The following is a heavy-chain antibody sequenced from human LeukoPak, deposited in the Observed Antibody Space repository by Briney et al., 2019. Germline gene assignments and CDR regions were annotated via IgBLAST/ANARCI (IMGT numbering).Heavy chain of an antibody. CDR3: ARDHNYAFDY. D-gene: IGHD5-18*01. Sequence: TGGSLRLSRAASGFTFSRYSMNWVRQAPGKGLEWVSYISSSSGTINYADSVKGGFTISGDNARNSLYLQMNSLRAEDTAVYYCARDHNYAFDYWGQGTLVTVSS. V-gene: IGHV3-48*01. CDR2: ISSSSGTI. J-gene: IGHJ4*02. CDR1: GFTFSRYS.